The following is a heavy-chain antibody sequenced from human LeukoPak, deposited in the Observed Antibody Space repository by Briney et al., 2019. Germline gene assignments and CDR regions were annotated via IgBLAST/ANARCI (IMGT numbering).Heavy chain of an antibody. Sequence: ASVRVSCKASGYTFTGYYMHWVRQAPGQGLEWMGWINPNSGGTNYAQKFQGRVTMTRDTSISTAYMELSRLRSDDTAVYYCARVGYCSSTSCSYNWFDPRGQGTLVTVSS. CDR3: ARVGYCSSTSCSYNWFDP. CDR1: GYTFTGYY. D-gene: IGHD2-2*01. V-gene: IGHV1-2*02. CDR2: INPNSGGT. J-gene: IGHJ5*02.